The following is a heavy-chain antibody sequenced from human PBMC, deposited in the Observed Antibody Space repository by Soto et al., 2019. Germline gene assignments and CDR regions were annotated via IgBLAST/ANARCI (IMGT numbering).Heavy chain of an antibody. CDR1: GGSFSGYY. CDR2: INHSGST. D-gene: IGHD6-6*01. J-gene: IGHJ6*03. CDR3: ARGARRPFYSSSSYYYYYYMDV. V-gene: IGHV4-34*01. Sequence: SQTLSLTCAVYGGSFSGYYWSWIRQPPGKGLEWIGEINHSGSTNYNPSLKSRVTISVDTSKNQFSLKLSSVTAADTAVYYCARGARRPFYSSSSYYYYYYMDVWGKGTTVTVSS.